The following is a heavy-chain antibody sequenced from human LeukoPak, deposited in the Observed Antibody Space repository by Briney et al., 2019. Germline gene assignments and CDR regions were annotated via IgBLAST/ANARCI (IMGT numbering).Heavy chain of an antibody. Sequence: PGGSLRLSCAASGFTFSSYGMHWVRQAPGKGLEWVAVISYDGSNKYYADSVKGRFTISRDNSKNTLYLQMNSLRAEDTAVYYCAKDNPLLWFGELSTYYMDVWGKGTTVTVSS. CDR1: GFTFSSYG. J-gene: IGHJ6*03. CDR3: AKDNPLLWFGELSTYYMDV. V-gene: IGHV3-30*18. D-gene: IGHD3-10*01. CDR2: ISYDGSNK.